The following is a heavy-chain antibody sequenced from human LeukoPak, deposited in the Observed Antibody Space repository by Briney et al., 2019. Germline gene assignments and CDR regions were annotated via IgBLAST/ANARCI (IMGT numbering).Heavy chain of an antibody. CDR2: ISYDGSNK. V-gene: IGHV3-30*18. J-gene: IGHJ4*02. Sequence: GGSLRLFCAASGFTFSSYGMHWVRQAPGKGLEWVAVISYDGSNKYYADSVKGQFTISRDNSKNTLYLQMNSLRAEDTAVYYCAKDGTVTTGTFDYWGQGTLVTVSS. D-gene: IGHD4-17*01. CDR3: AKDGTVTTGTFDY. CDR1: GFTFSSYG.